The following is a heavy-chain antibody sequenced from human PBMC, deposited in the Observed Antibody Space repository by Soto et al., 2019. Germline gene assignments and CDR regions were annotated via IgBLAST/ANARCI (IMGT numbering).Heavy chain of an antibody. CDR2: INYSGST. J-gene: IGHJ4*02. V-gene: IGHV4-61*01. CDR3: ARGDYYDVT. D-gene: IGHD3-22*01. CDR1: GGSVSSGSSY. Sequence: SETLSLTCTVSGGSVSSGSSYWSWIRQPPGKGLEWIGYINYSGSTNYNPSLKSRVTISVDTSKNQFSLKLSSVTAADTAAYYCARGDYYDVTWGQGTLVTVSS.